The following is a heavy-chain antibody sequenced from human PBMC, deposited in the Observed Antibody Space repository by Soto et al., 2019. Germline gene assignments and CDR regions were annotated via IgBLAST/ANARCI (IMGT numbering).Heavy chain of an antibody. D-gene: IGHD3-3*02. CDR1: GFTFSIYA. V-gene: IGHV3-23*01. CDR3: AKVSHFWSRYSHPYYFDY. Sequence: PGGSLRLSCAASGFTFSIYAMSWVRQAPGKGLEWVSAIGGSGGGTYYTDSVKGRFTISRDNSKNTLYLQINSLRADDSAVYYFAKVSHFWSRYSHPYYFDYWGEGTLVTVSS. J-gene: IGHJ4*02. CDR2: IGGSGGGT.